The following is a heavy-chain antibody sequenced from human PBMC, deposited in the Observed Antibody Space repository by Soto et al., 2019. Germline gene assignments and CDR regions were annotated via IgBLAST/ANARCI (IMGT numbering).Heavy chain of an antibody. D-gene: IGHD3-3*01. J-gene: IGHJ5*02. CDR1: GGSISSYY. Sequence: SETLSLTCTVSGGSISSYYWSWIRQPPGKGLEWIGYIYYSGSTNYNPSLKSRVTISVDTSKNQFSLKLSSVTAADTAVYYCARVMSGRFLVWFDPWGQGTLVTVSS. CDR2: IYYSGST. CDR3: ARVMSGRFLVWFDP. V-gene: IGHV4-59*01.